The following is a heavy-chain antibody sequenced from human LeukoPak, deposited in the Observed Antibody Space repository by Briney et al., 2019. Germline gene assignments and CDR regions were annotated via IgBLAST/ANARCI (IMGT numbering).Heavy chain of an antibody. CDR1: GFTFSSYA. D-gene: IGHD6-6*01. CDR2: ISGSGGST. J-gene: IGHJ4*02. Sequence: PGGSLRLSCAASGFTFSSYAMSWVRQAPGKGLEWVSAISGSGGSTYYADSVKGRFTISRDNSKNTLYLQMNSLRAEDTAVYYCGSEARPQGKDPYYFDYWGQGTLVTVSS. V-gene: IGHV3-23*01. CDR3: GSEARPQGKDPYYFDY.